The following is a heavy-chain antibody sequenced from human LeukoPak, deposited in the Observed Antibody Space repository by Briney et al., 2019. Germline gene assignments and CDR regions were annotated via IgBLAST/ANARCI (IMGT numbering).Heavy chain of an antibody. CDR3: ASSVVAATHDAFDI. J-gene: IGHJ3*02. Sequence: GGSLRLSCAASGFSFSRSWMHWVRQAPGKGLVWVSHINSDGSSTTYADSVKGRFTISRDNAKNSLYLQMNSLRAEDTAVYYCASSVVAATHDAFDIWGQGTMVTVSS. CDR2: INSDGSST. D-gene: IGHD2-15*01. V-gene: IGHV3-74*01. CDR1: GFSFSRSW.